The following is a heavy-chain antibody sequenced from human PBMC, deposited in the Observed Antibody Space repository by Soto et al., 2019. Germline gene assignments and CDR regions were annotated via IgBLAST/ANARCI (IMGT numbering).Heavy chain of an antibody. CDR1: SGSISVTNVF. V-gene: IGHV4-39*01. CDR2: VDYSGTA. D-gene: IGHD1-20*01. Sequence: PSENLFVTYTVSSGSISVTNVFWGWVRQPPGKGLEWLGNVDYSGTAYFSPSLATRVTFHVDTSKNQFSLTLYSVTAADTAVYYCARITGRHLDYWGQG. J-gene: IGHJ4*02. CDR3: ARITGRHLDY.